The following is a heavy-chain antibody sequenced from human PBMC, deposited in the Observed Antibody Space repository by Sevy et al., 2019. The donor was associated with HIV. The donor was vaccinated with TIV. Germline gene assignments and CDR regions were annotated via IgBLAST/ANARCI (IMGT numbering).Heavy chain of an antibody. CDR3: ARGYYDYAFDI. D-gene: IGHD3-22*01. V-gene: IGHV3-30-3*01. CDR2: ISYDGSNK. CDR1: GFTFSSYA. Sequence: GGSLRLSCAASGFTFSSYAMHWVRQAPGKGLEWVAVISYDGSNKYYADSVKGRFTISRDNSKNTLYLQMNGLRAEDTAVYYCARGYYDYAFDIWGQGTMVTVSS. J-gene: IGHJ3*02.